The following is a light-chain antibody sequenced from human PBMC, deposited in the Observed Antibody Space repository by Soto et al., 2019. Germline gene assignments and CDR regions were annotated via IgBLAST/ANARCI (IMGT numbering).Light chain of an antibody. V-gene: IGKV3-15*01. Sequence: EIVMTQSPTTLSVSPGERATLSCRASQSISTKLAWYQQKPGQAPRLLIYATSTRAAGIPARFSGSGSGTEFTLTISSLQSEDFAVYYCQRYNYWPPWTFGQGTKVDIK. CDR3: QRYNYWPPWT. CDR1: QSISTK. CDR2: ATS. J-gene: IGKJ1*01.